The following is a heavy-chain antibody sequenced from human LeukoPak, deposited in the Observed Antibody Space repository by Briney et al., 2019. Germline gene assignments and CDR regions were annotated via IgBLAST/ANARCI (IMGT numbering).Heavy chain of an antibody. J-gene: IGHJ6*04. CDR1: GFTFSSYA. D-gene: IGHD2-15*01. V-gene: IGHV3-30*04. CDR3: ARDIVVVVAATYYYYGRDV. Sequence: PGGSLRLSCAASGFTFSSYAMHWVRQAPGKGLEWVAVISYDGSNKYYADSVKGRFTISRDNSKNTLYLQMNSLRAEDTAVYYCARDIVVVVAATYYYYGRDVWGKGTTVTVSS. CDR2: ISYDGSNK.